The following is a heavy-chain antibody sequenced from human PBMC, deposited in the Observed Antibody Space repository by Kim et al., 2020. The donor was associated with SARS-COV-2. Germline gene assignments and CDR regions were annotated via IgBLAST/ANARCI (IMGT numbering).Heavy chain of an antibody. V-gene: IGHV1-2*02. Sequence: ASVKVSCKASGYTFTAYHIHWVRQAPGQGPEWMGWVNPNSGDTNYAQKFQGRVTMNRDTHISAAYMELRSLRSDDTAGYYCAWGKEDTSWGQGTPVTVSS. CDR2: VNPNSGDT. CDR3: AWGKEDTS. CDR1: GYTFTAYH. J-gene: IGHJ5*02. D-gene: IGHD3-16*01.